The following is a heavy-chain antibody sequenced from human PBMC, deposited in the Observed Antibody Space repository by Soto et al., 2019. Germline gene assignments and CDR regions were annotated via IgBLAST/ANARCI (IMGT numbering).Heavy chain of an antibody. Sequence: PGGSLRLSCAASGFTFSSYAMSWVRQAPGKGLEWVSAISGSGGSTYYADSVKGRFTISRDNSKNTLYLQMNSLRAEDTAVYYCVHRASIVVVAATPGFFDYWGQGTLVTVSS. J-gene: IGHJ4*02. V-gene: IGHV3-23*01. CDR1: GFTFSSYA. CDR2: ISGSGGST. CDR3: VHRASIVVVAATPGFFDY. D-gene: IGHD2-15*01.